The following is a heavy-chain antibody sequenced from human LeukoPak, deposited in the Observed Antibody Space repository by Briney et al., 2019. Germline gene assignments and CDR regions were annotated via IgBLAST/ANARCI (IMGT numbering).Heavy chain of an antibody. V-gene: IGHV4-39*01. J-gene: IGHJ5*02. CDR1: GGSISSSSYY. Sequence: SETLSLTCTASGGSISSSSYYWGWIRQPPGKGLEWIGSIYYSGSTYYNPSLKSRVTISVDTSKNQFSLKLSSVTAADTAVYYCASGKMDIVVVVAANPNWFDPWGQGTLVTVSS. CDR3: ASGKMDIVVVVAANPNWFDP. CDR2: IYYSGST. D-gene: IGHD2-15*01.